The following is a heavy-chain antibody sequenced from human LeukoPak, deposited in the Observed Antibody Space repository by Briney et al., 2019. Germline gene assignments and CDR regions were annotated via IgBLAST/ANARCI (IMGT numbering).Heavy chain of an antibody. CDR1: GYTFTGYY. D-gene: IGHD3-3*01. Sequence: ASVKVSCKASGYTFTGYYMHWARQAPGQGLEWMGWINPNSGGTNYAQKFQGRVTMTRDTSISTAYMELSRLRSDDTAVYYCARDGPENFWSGYYTGLYYYYGMDVWGQGTTVTVSS. CDR3: ARDGPENFWSGYYTGLYYYYGMDV. V-gene: IGHV1-2*02. CDR2: INPNSGGT. J-gene: IGHJ6*02.